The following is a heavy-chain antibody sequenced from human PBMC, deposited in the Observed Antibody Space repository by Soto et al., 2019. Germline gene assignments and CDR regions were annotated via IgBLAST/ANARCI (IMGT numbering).Heavy chain of an antibody. D-gene: IGHD3-9*01. J-gene: IGHJ6*02. Sequence: SVKVSCKASGGTFSSYAISWVRQAPGQGLEWMGGIIPIFGTANYAQKFQGRVTITADESTSTAYMELSSLRSEDTAVYYCARSYCDILAGSYVYYGLDVWGQGTTVTVSS. CDR2: IIPIFGTA. CDR3: ARSYCDILAGSYVYYGLDV. V-gene: IGHV1-69*13. CDR1: GGTFSSYA.